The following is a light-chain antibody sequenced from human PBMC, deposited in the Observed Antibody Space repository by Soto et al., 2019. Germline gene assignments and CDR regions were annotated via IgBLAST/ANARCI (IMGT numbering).Light chain of an antibody. J-gene: IGKJ2*01. CDR2: DVS. CDR1: QSVSSN. CDR3: QQYGSSLYT. V-gene: IGKV3-15*01. Sequence: EIVMMQSPATLSVSPGERATLSCRASQSVSSNFAWYQQKPGQAPRLLIYDVSTRATGIPARFSGSGSGTDFTLTINRLEPEDFAVYYCQQYGSSLYTFGQGT.